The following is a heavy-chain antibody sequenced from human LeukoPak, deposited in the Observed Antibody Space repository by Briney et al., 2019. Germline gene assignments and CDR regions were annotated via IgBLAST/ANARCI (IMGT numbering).Heavy chain of an antibody. CDR1: GFTFSGYW. J-gene: IGHJ4*02. D-gene: IGHD3-9*01. CDR2: IKQDGSVK. V-gene: IGHV3-7*03. Sequence: PGGSLRLSCAASGFTFSGYWMMWVRQAPGKGLEWVANIKQDGSVKQYVDSVKGRFTISRDNSKNTLYLQMNSLRAEDTAVYYCAKDTYYDILTGSMFDYWGQGTLVTVSS. CDR3: AKDTYYDILTGSMFDY.